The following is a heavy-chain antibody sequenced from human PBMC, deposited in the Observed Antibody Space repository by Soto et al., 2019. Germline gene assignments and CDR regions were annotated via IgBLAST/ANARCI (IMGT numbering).Heavy chain of an antibody. D-gene: IGHD3-22*01. CDR1: GFTFSSYA. J-gene: IGHJ6*02. CDR3: AKVYDSSGYWSVNYYYYGMDV. Sequence: PGGSLRLSCAASGFTFSSYAMSWVRQAPGKGLEWVSAISGSGGSTYYADSVKGRFTISRDNSKNTLYLQMNSLRAEDTAVYYCAKVYDSSGYWSVNYYYYGMDVWGQGTTVTVSS. V-gene: IGHV3-23*01. CDR2: ISGSGGST.